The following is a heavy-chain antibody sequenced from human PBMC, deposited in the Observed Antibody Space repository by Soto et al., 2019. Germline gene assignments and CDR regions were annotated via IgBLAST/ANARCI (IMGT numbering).Heavy chain of an antibody. CDR1: GFTFSSYW. CDR3: ARPLGYCSSTSCYINWFDP. V-gene: IGHV3-7*03. Sequence: LRLSCAASGFTFSSYWMSWVRQAPGKGLEWVANIKQDGSEKYYVDSVKGRFTISRDNAKNSLYLQMNSLRAEDTAVYYCARPLGYCSSTSCYINWFDPWGQGTLVTVSS. CDR2: IKQDGSEK. D-gene: IGHD2-2*02. J-gene: IGHJ5*02.